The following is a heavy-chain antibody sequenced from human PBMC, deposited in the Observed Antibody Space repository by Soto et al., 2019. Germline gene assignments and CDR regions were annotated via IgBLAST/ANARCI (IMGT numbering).Heavy chain of an antibody. CDR2: IHYSGST. CDR1: GGSNSSGDYY. D-gene: IGHD3-16*01. CDR3: ARLIGTSWLDS. J-gene: IGHJ5*01. Sequence: SETLSLTCIVSGGSNSSGDYYWSWVRPPPGKGPEWIGYIHYSGSTYYNPSLKSRVTISVDTSNNQVSLQLNSVTPDDTAVYYCARLIGTSWLDSWGQGTLVTVSS. V-gene: IGHV4-30-4*01.